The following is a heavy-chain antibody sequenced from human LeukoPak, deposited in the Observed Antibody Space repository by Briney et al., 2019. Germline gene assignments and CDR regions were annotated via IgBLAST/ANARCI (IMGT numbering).Heavy chain of an antibody. CDR1: GGSINSDNYH. V-gene: IGHV4-39*01. CDR3: ARRANSGTYYGAFDI. J-gene: IGHJ3*02. D-gene: IGHD1-26*01. CDR2: IFYSGTT. Sequence: SETLSLTCTVSGGSINSDNYHWNWIRQPPGKGLEWIGNIFYSGTTYYNPSLKSRVTISVDMSKNQFSLRLSSASAADTAVYYCARRANSGTYYGAFDIWGQGTMVTVSS.